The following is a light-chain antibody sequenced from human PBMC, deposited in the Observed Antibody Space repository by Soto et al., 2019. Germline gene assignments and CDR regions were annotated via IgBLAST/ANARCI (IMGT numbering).Light chain of an antibody. CDR2: DAS. V-gene: IGKV3-11*01. Sequence: EIVLTQSPATLSLSPGERATLSCRASQSVSTYLAWYQQKPGQAPRLLIYDASNRATGIPARFSGSGSGTDFTLTISSLEPEDFAVYFCQERRDWSQIRFGGGTKVEIK. CDR3: QERRDWSQIR. J-gene: IGKJ4*01. CDR1: QSVSTY.